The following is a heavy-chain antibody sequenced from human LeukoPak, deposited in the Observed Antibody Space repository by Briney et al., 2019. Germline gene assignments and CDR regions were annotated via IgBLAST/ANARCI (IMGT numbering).Heavy chain of an antibody. CDR3: AGRLWRRDGYNLSAFDI. V-gene: IGHV4-59*07. D-gene: IGHD5-24*01. CDR1: GRFISSYY. J-gene: IGHJ3*02. CDR2: IYYSGST. Sequence: KPSDTQSLTCTVSGRFISSYYWKWIRQPPGKGLEWIGYIYYSGSTNYNPSLKSRVTISVDTSKNQFSLKLSSVTAADTAVYYCAGRLWRRDGYNLSAFDIWGQGTMVTVSS.